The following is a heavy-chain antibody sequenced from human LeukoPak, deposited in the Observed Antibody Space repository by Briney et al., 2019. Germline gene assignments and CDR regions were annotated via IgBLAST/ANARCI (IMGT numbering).Heavy chain of an antibody. CDR3: ARLKIRSNYRTSYYYYYYMDV. D-gene: IGHD4-11*01. CDR1: GYTFTSYG. J-gene: IGHJ6*03. CDR2: ISAYNGNT. Sequence: GASVKVSCKASGYTFTSYGISWVRQAPGQGLEWMGWISAYNGNTNYAQKLQGRVTMTTDTSTSTAYMELRSLRSDDTAVYYCARLKIRSNYRTSYYYYYYMDVWGKGTTVTVSS. V-gene: IGHV1-18*01.